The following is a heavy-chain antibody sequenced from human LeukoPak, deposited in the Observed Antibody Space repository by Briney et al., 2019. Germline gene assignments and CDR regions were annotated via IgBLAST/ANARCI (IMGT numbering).Heavy chain of an antibody. J-gene: IGHJ4*02. CDR2: IYYSGST. Sequence: SETLSLICTVSGGSINNYYWNWIRQPPGKGLEWIGYIYYSGSTIYNPSLKSRVTMSIDTSKNQFSLNLSSVTAADTAVYYCARGGPYYYDSSDYWGQGTLVTVSS. CDR3: ARGGPYYYDSSDY. CDR1: GGSINNYY. D-gene: IGHD3-22*01. V-gene: IGHV4-59*01.